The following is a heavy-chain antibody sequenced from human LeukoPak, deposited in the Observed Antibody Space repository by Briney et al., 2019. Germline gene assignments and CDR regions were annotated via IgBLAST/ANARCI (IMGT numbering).Heavy chain of an antibody. CDR3: ARGGGLDV. CDR2: INHNGNVN. D-gene: IGHD3-16*01. CDR1: GFTFSSYW. J-gene: IGHJ6*02. Sequence: PGGSLRLSCAASGFTFSSYWMNWARQAPGKGLEWVASINHNGNVNYYVDSVKGRFTISRDNAKNSLYLQTSHLRAEDTAVYFCARGGGLDVWGQGATVTVSS. V-gene: IGHV3-7*03.